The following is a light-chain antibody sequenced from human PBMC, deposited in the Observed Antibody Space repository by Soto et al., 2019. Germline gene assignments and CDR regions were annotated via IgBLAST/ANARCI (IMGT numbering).Light chain of an antibody. CDR3: VLLYGGAWV. J-gene: IGLJ3*02. V-gene: IGLV7-43*01. CDR1: TGAVTSDYY. CDR2: RTS. Sequence: QAVVTQEPSLTVSPGGTVTLTCALTTGAVTSDYYPNWFQRKPGQALRTLIYRTSNKHSWTPARFSGSLLGGKAALALSGVQPEDEADYYCVLLYGGAWVFGGGTKLTVL.